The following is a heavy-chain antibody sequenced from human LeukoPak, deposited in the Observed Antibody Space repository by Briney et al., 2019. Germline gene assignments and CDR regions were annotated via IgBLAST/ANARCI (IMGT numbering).Heavy chain of an antibody. Sequence: GGSLRLSCAASGFSFSSYWMHWVRQAPGKGPVWVSLISNDESTIIYADSVKGRSTISRDNAKNTLYLQMSSLRAEDTAVYFCARERYSYGDDGFDMWGQGTMVSVSS. CDR2: ISNDESTI. D-gene: IGHD5-18*01. V-gene: IGHV3-74*01. CDR1: GFSFSSYW. J-gene: IGHJ3*02. CDR3: ARERYSYGDDGFDM.